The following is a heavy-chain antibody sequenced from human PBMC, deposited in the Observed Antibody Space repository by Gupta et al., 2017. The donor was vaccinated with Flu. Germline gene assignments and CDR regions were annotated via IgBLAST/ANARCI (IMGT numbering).Heavy chain of an antibody. V-gene: IGHV3-30*18. Sequence: QVQLVESGGGVVQPGRSLRLSCAASGFTFSSSGMHWVRQAPGKGLEWVAGISYDGSNKYYADSVKGRFTISRDNSKNTLYLQMNSLRAEDTAVYYCAKDASNGAYFDYWGQGTLVTVSS. CDR1: GFTFSSSG. CDR2: ISYDGSNK. J-gene: IGHJ4*02. CDR3: AKDASNGAYFDY. D-gene: IGHD7-27*01.